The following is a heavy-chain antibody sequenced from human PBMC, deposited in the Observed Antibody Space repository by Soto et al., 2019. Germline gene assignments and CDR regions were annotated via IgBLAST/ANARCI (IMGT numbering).Heavy chain of an antibody. V-gene: IGHV1-8*01. J-gene: IGHJ4*02. Sequence: QVQLVQSGAEVREPGASVKVSCKASGYSFTSLDISWVRQTAGQGLEWMGWMEPSTGRTGYAQKVQGRVTMTRDASINTAYMELTTLTSEDTAFYYCARGVSAGVDYWGQGTLVIVSS. CDR1: GYSFTSLD. D-gene: IGHD1-26*01. CDR3: ARGVSAGVDY. CDR2: MEPSTGRT.